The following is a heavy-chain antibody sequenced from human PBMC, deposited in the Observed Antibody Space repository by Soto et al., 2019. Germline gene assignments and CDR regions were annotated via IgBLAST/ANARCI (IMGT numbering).Heavy chain of an antibody. CDR3: ARDPHYFYDSTGYYDY. V-gene: IGHV3-66*01. CDR1: GFTVSSNY. CDR2: IYSGGST. Sequence: PGGSLRLSCAASGFTVSSNYMSWFRQAPGKGLEWVSVIYSGGSTYYADSVKGRFTISRDNSKNTLYLQMNSLRAEDTAVYYCARDPHYFYDSTGYYDYWGQGTLVTVSS. J-gene: IGHJ4*02. D-gene: IGHD3-22*01.